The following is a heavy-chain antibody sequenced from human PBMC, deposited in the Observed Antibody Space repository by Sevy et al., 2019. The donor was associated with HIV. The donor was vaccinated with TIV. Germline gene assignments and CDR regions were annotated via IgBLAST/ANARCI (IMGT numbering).Heavy chain of an antibody. J-gene: IGHJ4*02. Sequence: GGSLRLSCTTSGFTFGDYAMNWVRQAPGKGLEWVAFLKSKADGGTVDHAASVKGRFTISRDDSKSIAYLQMNDLTTEDTGVYYCTRWKGLRPIFDHWGQGALVTVSS. CDR3: TRWKGLRPIFDH. CDR1: GFTFGDYA. D-gene: IGHD1-1*01. CDR2: LKSKADGGTV. V-gene: IGHV3-49*04.